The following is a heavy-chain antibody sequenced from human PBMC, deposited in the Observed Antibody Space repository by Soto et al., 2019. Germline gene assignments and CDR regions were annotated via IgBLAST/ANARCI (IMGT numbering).Heavy chain of an antibody. CDR2: ISYDGSNK. J-gene: IGHJ4*02. CDR3: ARGRSRWLQLHGY. Sequence: QVQLVESGGGVVQPGRSLRLSCAASGFTFSSYAMHWVRQAPGKGLEWVAVISYDGSNKYYADSVKGRFTISRDNSKNTLYLKMNSLRVEEVAVDYCARGRSRWLQLHGYWGQGTLVSVSS. CDR1: GFTFSSYA. V-gene: IGHV3-30-3*01. D-gene: IGHD5-12*01.